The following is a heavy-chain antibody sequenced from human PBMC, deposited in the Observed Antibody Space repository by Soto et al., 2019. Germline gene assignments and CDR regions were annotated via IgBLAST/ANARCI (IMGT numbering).Heavy chain of an antibody. CDR1: GYTLTELS. V-gene: IGHV1-24*01. CDR3: ATSSNYDYVWGSYPDYYYYYGMDV. CDR2: FDPEDGET. J-gene: IGHJ6*02. D-gene: IGHD3-16*02. Sequence: ASVKVSCKVSGYTLTELSMHWARQAPGKGLEWMGGFDPEDGETIYAQKFQGRVTMTEDTSTDTAYMELSSLRSEDTAVYYCATSSNYDYVWGSYPDYYYYYGMDVWGQGTTVTVSS.